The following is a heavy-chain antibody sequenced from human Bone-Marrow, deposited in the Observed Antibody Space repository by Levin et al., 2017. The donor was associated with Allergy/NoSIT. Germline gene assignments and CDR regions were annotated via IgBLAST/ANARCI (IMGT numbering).Heavy chain of an antibody. CDR2: ISPNSGGT. CDR3: ARAATTGWSPMGDS. D-gene: IGHD1-26*01. CDR1: GYSFTNYY. V-gene: IGHV1-2*02. Sequence: ASVKVSCKASGYSFTNYYIHWVRQAPGQGLEWMGWISPNSGGTKYAQRFQGRVTMTRDTSISIVYMELYRLRSDDTAIYYCARAATTGWSPMGDSWGQGTLVSVSS. J-gene: IGHJ4*02.